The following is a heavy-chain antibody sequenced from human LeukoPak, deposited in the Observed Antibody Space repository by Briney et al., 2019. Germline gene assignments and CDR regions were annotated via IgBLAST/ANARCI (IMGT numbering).Heavy chain of an antibody. Sequence: SETLSLTCAVSGGSISSSNWRSWVRQPPGKGLEWIGEIYHSGSTNYNPSLKSRVTISVDKSKNQFSLKLSSVTAVDTAVYYCARVPYYGTGDYGMDVWGKGTTVTVSS. V-gene: IGHV4-4*02. J-gene: IGHJ6*04. CDR3: ARVPYYGTGDYGMDV. CDR1: GGSISSSNW. D-gene: IGHD3-10*01. CDR2: IYHSGST.